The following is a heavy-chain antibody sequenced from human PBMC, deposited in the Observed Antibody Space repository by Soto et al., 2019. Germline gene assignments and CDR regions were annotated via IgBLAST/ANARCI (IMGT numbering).Heavy chain of an antibody. Sequence: SETLSLTCTVSGGSISSSSYYWGWIRQPPGKGLEWIGSIYYSGSTYYNPSLKSRVTISVDTSKNQFSLKLSSVTAADTAVYYCARHSLLGGSGSYYFDYWGQGTLVTVSS. CDR2: IYYSGST. CDR1: GGSISSSSYY. J-gene: IGHJ4*02. CDR3: ARHSLLGGSGSYYFDY. V-gene: IGHV4-39*01. D-gene: IGHD3-10*01.